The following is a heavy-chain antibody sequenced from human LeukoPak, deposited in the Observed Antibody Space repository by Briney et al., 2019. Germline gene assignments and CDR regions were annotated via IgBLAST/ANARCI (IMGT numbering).Heavy chain of an antibody. CDR1: GFTFSGYS. Sequence: GGSLRLSCAASGFTFSGYSMNWVCQAPGKGLEWVSSISSSSSYIYYADSVKGRFTISRDNAKNSLYLQMNSLRAEDTAVYYCARAPYYYDSSGYPGDYWGQGTLVTVSS. V-gene: IGHV3-21*01. J-gene: IGHJ4*02. CDR3: ARAPYYYDSSGYPGDY. CDR2: ISSSSSYI. D-gene: IGHD3-22*01.